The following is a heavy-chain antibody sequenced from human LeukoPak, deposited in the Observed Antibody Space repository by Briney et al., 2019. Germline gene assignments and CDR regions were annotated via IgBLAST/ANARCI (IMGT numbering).Heavy chain of an antibody. D-gene: IGHD6-19*01. V-gene: IGHV3-23*01. J-gene: IGHJ3*02. Sequence: HPGGSLRLSCAASGFTFSSYAMSWVRQAPGKGLEWVSAISGSGGSTYYADSVKGRFTISRDNSKNTLYLQMNSLRAEDTAVYYCARSRSGWYLYAFDIWGQGTMVTVSS. CDR1: GFTFSSYA. CDR3: ARSRSGWYLYAFDI. CDR2: ISGSGGST.